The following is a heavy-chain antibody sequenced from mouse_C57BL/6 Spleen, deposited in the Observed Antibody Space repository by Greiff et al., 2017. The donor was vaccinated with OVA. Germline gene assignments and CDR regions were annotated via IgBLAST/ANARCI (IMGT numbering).Heavy chain of an antibody. CDR3: ARYYGSSHWYFDV. D-gene: IGHD1-1*01. CDR2: INYDGSST. V-gene: IGHV5-16*01. Sequence: EVKVVESEGGLVQPGSSMKLSCTASGFTFSDYYMAWVRQVPEKGLEWVANINYDGSSTYYLDSLKSRFIISRDNAKNILYLQMSSLKSEDTATYYGARYYGSSHWYFDVWGTGTTVTVSS. J-gene: IGHJ1*03. CDR1: GFTFSDYY.